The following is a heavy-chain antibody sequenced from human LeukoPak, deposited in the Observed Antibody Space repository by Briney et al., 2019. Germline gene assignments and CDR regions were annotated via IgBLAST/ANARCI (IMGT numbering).Heavy chain of an antibody. CDR3: VRDLWMTDGDYVSYFDY. D-gene: IGHD4-17*01. J-gene: IGHJ4*02. CDR1: GFTFSRYE. Sequence: GGSLRLSCAAPGFTFSRYELNWVRQAPGKGLEWVSYISSSGSIIYYADSVKGRFTISRDNAKNSLYLQMNSLRAEDTALYYCVRDLWMTDGDYVSYFDYWGQGTLVTVSS. CDR2: ISSSGSII. V-gene: IGHV3-48*03.